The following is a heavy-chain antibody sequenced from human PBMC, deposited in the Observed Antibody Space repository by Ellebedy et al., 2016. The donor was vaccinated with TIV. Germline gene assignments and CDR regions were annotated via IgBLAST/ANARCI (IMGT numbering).Heavy chain of an antibody. CDR1: GFTLNNDW. CDR2: INEDGTKK. V-gene: IGHV3-7*01. J-gene: IGHJ2*01. Sequence: GGSLRLSCVGSGFTLNNDWMTWVRQAPGKGLEWVANINEDGTKKHYVDSVRGRFTISRDYAGNSLFLQMNSLGAEDTAVYYCARAIYGASYLWGRGTLVTVSS. D-gene: IGHD4-17*01. CDR3: ARAIYGASYL.